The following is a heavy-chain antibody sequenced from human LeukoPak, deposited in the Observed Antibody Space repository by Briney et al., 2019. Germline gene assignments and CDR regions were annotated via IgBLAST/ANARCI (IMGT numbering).Heavy chain of an antibody. CDR1: GFTFSSYA. CDR2: ISGNGLST. CDR3: ARDASDIVVVPAAVGPFDL. Sequence: GGSLRLSCAASGFTFSSYAMSWVRRTPGKGLEYVSIISGNGLSTHYATSVKGRFTISRDNSRNTLYLQVGSLRPEDMAVYYCARDASDIVVVPAAVGPFDLWGQGTLVTVSP. J-gene: IGHJ4*02. D-gene: IGHD2-2*01. V-gene: IGHV3-64*01.